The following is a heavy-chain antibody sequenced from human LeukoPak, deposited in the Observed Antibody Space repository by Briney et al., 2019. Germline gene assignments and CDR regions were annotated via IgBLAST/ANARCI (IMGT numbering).Heavy chain of an antibody. CDR1: GYTFTSYG. CDR2: ISAYNGNT. J-gene: IGHJ5*02. V-gene: IGHV1-18*01. D-gene: IGHD6-13*01. Sequence: ASVNVSCKASGYTFTSYGISWVRPAPGQGLEWMGWISAYNGNTNYAQKLQGRVTMTTDTSTSTAYMELRSLRSDDTAVYYCARVYSSSWYGWFDPWGQGTLVTVSS. CDR3: ARVYSSSWYGWFDP.